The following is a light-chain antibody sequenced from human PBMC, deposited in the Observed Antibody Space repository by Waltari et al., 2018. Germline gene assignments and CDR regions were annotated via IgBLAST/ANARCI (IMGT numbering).Light chain of an antibody. CDR3: ISYAGRNNLV. Sequence: QSALTQPPSPSGSLRQSVTISCSGTIRDIGCYTYVSWYQQHPAQPPKLIIYEVSKRPSGVPYRFSGSKSGHTASLTVSGLQSEDEAQYYCISYAGRNNLVFGGGTKLTVL. CDR2: EVS. V-gene: IGLV2-8*01. CDR1: IRDIGCYTY. J-gene: IGLJ3*02.